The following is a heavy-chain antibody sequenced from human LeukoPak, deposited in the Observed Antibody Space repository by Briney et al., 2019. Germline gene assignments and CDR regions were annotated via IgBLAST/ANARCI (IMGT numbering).Heavy chain of an antibody. V-gene: IGHV4-34*01. CDR1: GGSFSGYY. CDR2: INHSGST. Sequence: SETLSLTCAVYGGSFSGYYWSWIRQPPGKGLEWIGEINHSGSTNYNPSLKGRVTISVDTSKNQFSLKLSSVTAADTAVYYCARAPGYSSGWYGARGTSRYFDYWGQGTLVTVSS. J-gene: IGHJ4*02. CDR3: ARAPGYSSGWYGARGTSRYFDY. D-gene: IGHD6-19*01.